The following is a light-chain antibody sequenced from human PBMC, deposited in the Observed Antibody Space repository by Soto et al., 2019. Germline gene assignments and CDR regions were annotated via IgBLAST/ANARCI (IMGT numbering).Light chain of an antibody. CDR3: QQSYTTPFT. Sequence: IQMTQSTAALSASVGDRVTITYRASQSIGIYLNWYQQEPGKAPKLLIYAASTLQSGVPLRFSGSGSGTDFTLSIGSLQPEDFATYFCQQSYTTPFTFGPGTKVDI. CDR2: AAS. V-gene: IGKV1-39*01. J-gene: IGKJ3*01. CDR1: QSIGIY.